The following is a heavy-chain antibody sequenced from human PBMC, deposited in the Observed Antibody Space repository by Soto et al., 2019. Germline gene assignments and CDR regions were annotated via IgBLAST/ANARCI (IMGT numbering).Heavy chain of an antibody. CDR1: GGSISSSNW. CDR3: ARRRYFDWLLGV. J-gene: IGHJ6*02. V-gene: IGHV4-4*02. D-gene: IGHD3-9*01. CDR2: INHSGST. Sequence: SETLSLTCAVSGGSISSSNWWSWVRQPPGKGPEWIGEINHSGSTNYNPSLKSRVTISVDTSKNQFSLKLSSVTAADTAVYYCARRRYFDWLLGVWGQGTTVTVSS.